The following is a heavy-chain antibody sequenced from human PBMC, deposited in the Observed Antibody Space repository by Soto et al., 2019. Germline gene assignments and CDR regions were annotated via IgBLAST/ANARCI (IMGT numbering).Heavy chain of an antibody. CDR3: VQGRYPTMATPLDH. D-gene: IGHD1-1*01. Sequence: PGVSLRLSCAASGFTFDNCGMHWVRQAPGKGLEWVSGISWDSATIGYADSVKGRFTISRDDAKNSLYLQMNSLRREDTALYYCVQGRYPTMATPLDHWGQGTLVTVSS. CDR2: ISWDSATI. J-gene: IGHJ5*02. CDR1: GFTFDNCG. V-gene: IGHV3-9*01.